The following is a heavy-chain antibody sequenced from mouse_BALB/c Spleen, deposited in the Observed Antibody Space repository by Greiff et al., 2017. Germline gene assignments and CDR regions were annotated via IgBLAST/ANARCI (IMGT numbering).Heavy chain of an antibody. J-gene: IGHJ2*01. CDR3: ARQDYGLYYFDY. Sequence: VQLKQSGPELVKPGASVKIPCKASGYTFTDYNMDWVKQSHGKSLEWIGDINPNNGGTIYNQKFKGKATLTVDKSSSTAYMELRSLTSEDTAVYYCARQDYGLYYFDYWGQGTTLTVSS. CDR2: INPNNGGT. V-gene: IGHV1-18*01. D-gene: IGHD1-1*01. CDR1: GYTFTDYN.